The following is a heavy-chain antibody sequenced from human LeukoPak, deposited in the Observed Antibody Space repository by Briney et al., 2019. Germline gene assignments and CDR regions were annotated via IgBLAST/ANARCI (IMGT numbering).Heavy chain of an antibody. CDR3: ACDAPLAYRGSHFGP. Sequence: GGSLRLSCAASGFTFSDYYMSWIRQAPGKGLEWVSYISSSGSTIYYADSVKGRFTISRDNAKNSLYLQMNSLRAEDTAVYYCACDAPLAYRGSHFGPWGQGTLVTVS. D-gene: IGHD1-26*01. J-gene: IGHJ5*02. V-gene: IGHV3-11*01. CDR1: GFTFSDYY. CDR2: ISSSGSTI.